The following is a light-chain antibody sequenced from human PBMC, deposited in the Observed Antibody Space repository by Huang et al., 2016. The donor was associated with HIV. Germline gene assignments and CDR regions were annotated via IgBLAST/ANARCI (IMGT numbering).Light chain of an antibody. J-gene: IGKJ1*01. CDR1: QSVLVSFNNKKY. CDR3: QQFASIPPT. CDR2: WAS. Sequence: DIVMTQSPDSLAVSLGERATINCKSSQSVLVSFNNKKYLAWYQQKQGQPPKLLVHWASTREPGIPDRFSGSGSGTDFTLTISSLEADDVAVYFCQQFASIPPTFGQGTKVEI. V-gene: IGKV4-1*01.